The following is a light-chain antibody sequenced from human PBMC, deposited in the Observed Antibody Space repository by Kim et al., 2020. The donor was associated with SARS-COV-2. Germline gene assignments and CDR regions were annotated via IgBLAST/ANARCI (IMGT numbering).Light chain of an antibody. CDR3: QKCDSAPLT. CDR2: ETS. CDR1: QGIGND. V-gene: IGKV1-27*01. Sequence: ASVGDRVTISCRASQGIGNDLAWYQQKPGRVPSLLISETSTLHSGVPSRFSGSGSGTDFTLTISSLQPEDVATYYCQKCDSAPLTFGGGTKVDIK. J-gene: IGKJ4*01.